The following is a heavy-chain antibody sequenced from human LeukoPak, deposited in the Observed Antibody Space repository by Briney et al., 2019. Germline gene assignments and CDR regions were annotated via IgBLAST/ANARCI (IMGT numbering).Heavy chain of an antibody. J-gene: IGHJ6*03. CDR3: AKAFHASGNYMDV. V-gene: IGHV3-64*01. D-gene: IGHD3-10*01. Sequence: PGGSLRLSCAASGFTFSSYAMHWVRQAPGKGLEYVSAISSNGGSTYYANSVKGRFTISRDNSKNTLYLQMNSLRAEDTAVYYCAKAFHASGNYMDVWGKGTTVTVSS. CDR2: ISSNGGST. CDR1: GFTFSSYA.